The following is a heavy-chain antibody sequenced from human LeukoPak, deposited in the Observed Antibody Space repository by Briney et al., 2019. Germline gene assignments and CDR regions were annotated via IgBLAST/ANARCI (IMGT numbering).Heavy chain of an antibody. V-gene: IGHV3-73*01. CDR3: TRERYGDFDY. Sequence: GGSLRLSCAASGFTFSGSAMHWVRQASGKGLEWVGRIRSKANSYATAYAASVKGRFTISRDDSKNTAYLQMNSLRTEDTAVYYCTRERYGDFDYWGQGTLVTVSS. CDR1: GFTFSGSA. D-gene: IGHD4-17*01. J-gene: IGHJ4*02. CDR2: IRSKANSYAT.